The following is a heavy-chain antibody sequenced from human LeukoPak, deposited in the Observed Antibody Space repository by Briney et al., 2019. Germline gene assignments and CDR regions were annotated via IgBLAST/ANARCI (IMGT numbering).Heavy chain of an antibody. CDR2: ISGSGGST. CDR1: GFTFSSYA. Sequence: GGSLRLSCAASGFTFSSYAMSWVRQAPGKGLEWVSAISGSGGSTYYADAVKGRFTISRDNSKNTLYLQMNSLRAEDTAVYYCATGDHSSGWRWLDYFDYGGQGTLVTVSS. CDR3: ATGDHSSGWRWLDYFDY. J-gene: IGHJ4*02. V-gene: IGHV3-23*01. D-gene: IGHD6-19*01.